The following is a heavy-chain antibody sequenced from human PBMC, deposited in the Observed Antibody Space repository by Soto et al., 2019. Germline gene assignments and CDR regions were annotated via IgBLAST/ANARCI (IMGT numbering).Heavy chain of an antibody. V-gene: IGHV3-53*04. CDR2: IYSGGST. D-gene: IGHD3-16*01. J-gene: IGHJ4*02. CDR3: ARAGRPTAYRSYFDY. CDR1: GFTVSSNY. Sequence: GGSLRLSCAASGFTVSSNYMSWVRQAPGKGLEWVSVIYSGGSTYYADSVKGRFTISRHNSKNTLYLQMNSLRAEDTAVYYCARAGRPTAYRSYFDYWGQGTLVTVSS.